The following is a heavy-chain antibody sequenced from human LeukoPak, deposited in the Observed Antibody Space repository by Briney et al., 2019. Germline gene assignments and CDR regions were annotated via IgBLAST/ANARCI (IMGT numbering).Heavy chain of an antibody. D-gene: IGHD3-22*01. Sequence: ASVKVSCKASGYTFTGYYMHWVRQAPGQGLEWMGWISAYNGNTNYAQKLQGRVTMTTDTSTSTAYMELRSLRSDDTAVYYCARTIATSYNYYDSSGYYHYFDYWGQGTLVTVSS. V-gene: IGHV1-18*04. CDR3: ARTIATSYNYYDSSGYYHYFDY. J-gene: IGHJ4*02. CDR2: ISAYNGNT. CDR1: GYTFTGYY.